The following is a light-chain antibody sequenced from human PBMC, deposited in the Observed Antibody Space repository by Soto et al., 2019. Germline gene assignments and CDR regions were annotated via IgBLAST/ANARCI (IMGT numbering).Light chain of an antibody. Sequence: QSDLXRAASASRAPGEAGTITSKGNSRDVGASEYVSWYQQHPGKAPKLMIYQVSKRPSGVPDRFSGSRSGNTASLTVSGLQAEDEADYYCTSYTSSYIFVLGGGTKVTVL. V-gene: IGLV2-8*02. J-gene: IGLJ1*01. CDR2: QVS. CDR3: TSYTSSYIFV. CDR1: SRDVGASEY.